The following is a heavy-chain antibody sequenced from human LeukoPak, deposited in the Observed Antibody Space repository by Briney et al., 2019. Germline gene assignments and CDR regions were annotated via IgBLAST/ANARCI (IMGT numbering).Heavy chain of an antibody. J-gene: IGHJ6*02. V-gene: IGHV3-53*04. CDR3: ARSLYSSGYYYYGMDV. CDR1: GFTVSSNY. CDR2: IYSGGST. Sequence: PGGSLRLSCAASGFTVSSNYMSWVRQAPGKGLEWVSVIYSGGSTYYADSVKGRYTISRHNSKNTLYLQMNRLRAEDTAVYYCARSLYSSGYYYYGMDVWGQGTTVTVSS. D-gene: IGHD6-19*01.